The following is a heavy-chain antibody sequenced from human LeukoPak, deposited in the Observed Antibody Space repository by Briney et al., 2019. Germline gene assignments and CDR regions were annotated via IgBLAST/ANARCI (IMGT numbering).Heavy chain of an antibody. V-gene: IGHV1-8*03. CDR3: ARPSSLMDAFDI. CDR1: GYTFTSYG. Sequence: ASVKVSCKASGYTFTSYGISWVRQATGQGLEWMGWMNPNSGNTGYAQRFQGRVTITRNTSISTAYMELSSLRSEDTAVYYCARPSSLMDAFDIWGQGTMVTVSS. CDR2: MNPNSGNT. D-gene: IGHD3-9*01. J-gene: IGHJ3*02.